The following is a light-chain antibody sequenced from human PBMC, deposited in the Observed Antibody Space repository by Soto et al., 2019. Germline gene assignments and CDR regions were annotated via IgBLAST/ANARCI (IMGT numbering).Light chain of an antibody. V-gene: IGLV2-14*01. J-gene: IGLJ2*01. Sequence: QSALTQPASVSGSPGQSITISCTGTNSDVGGYNYVSWYQQHPGNAPKLMIYDVSNRPSGVSNRFSGSKSGNTASLTISGLQAEDEADYYCSSYTSSSTYVVFGGGTKLTVL. CDR3: SSYTSSSTYVV. CDR1: NSDVGGYNY. CDR2: DVS.